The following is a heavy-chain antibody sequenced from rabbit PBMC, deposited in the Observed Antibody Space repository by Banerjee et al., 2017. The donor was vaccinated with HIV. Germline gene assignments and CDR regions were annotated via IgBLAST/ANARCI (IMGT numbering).Heavy chain of an antibody. CDR1: GFSFSSSSY. CDR3: ARESYAGYAGYGYAL. CDR2: IYAGSSGNT. J-gene: IGHJ3*01. Sequence: QSLEESGGDLVKPGASLTLTCTASGFSFSSSSYIYWVRQAPGKGLEWIACIYAGSSGNTYYANWAKGRFTISSDNAQNTVDLQMNSLTAADTATYFCARESYAGYAGYGYALWGQGTLVTVS. V-gene: IGHV1S40*01. D-gene: IGHD6-1*01.